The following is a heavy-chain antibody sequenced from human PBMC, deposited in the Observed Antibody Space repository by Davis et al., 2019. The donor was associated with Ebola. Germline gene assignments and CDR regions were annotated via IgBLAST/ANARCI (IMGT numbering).Heavy chain of an antibody. CDR1: GSTFSRDG. V-gene: IGHV3-30*02. Sequence: PGGSLRLSCAASGSTFSRDGMHWVRQAPGKGLEWVAFIRYDGINKYYADFVKGRFTISRDNSKNSLYLQIDSLRAEDTALYFCAKELRSGSYHYFYYMDVWGKGTTVTVSS. J-gene: IGHJ6*03. D-gene: IGHD1-26*01. CDR3: AKELRSGSYHYFYYMDV. CDR2: IRYDGINK.